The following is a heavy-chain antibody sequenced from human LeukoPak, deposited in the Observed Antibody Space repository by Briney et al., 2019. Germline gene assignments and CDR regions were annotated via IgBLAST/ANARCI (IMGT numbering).Heavy chain of an antibody. J-gene: IGHJ4*02. CDR3: ARATAENDY. CDR2: INPKSGGT. Sequence: ASVNVSCKASGYTFTGYYMHWVRQAPGQGLEWMGWINPKSGGTNYLQKLQGRVTMTRDTSISTAYMELSRLRSDDTAVYYCARATAENDYWGQGTLVTVSS. V-gene: IGHV1-2*02. CDR1: GYTFTGYY. D-gene: IGHD1-14*01.